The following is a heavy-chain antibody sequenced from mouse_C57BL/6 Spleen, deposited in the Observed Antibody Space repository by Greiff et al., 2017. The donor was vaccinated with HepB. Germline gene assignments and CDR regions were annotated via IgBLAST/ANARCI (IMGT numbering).Heavy chain of an antibody. J-gene: IGHJ3*01. CDR1: GFSFNTYA. D-gene: IGHD2-4*01. CDR2: IRSKSNNYAT. CDR3: VRPSYYDYDASWFAY. Sequence: EVKLMESGGGLVQPKGSLKLSCAASGFSFNTYAMNWVRQAPGKGLEWVARIRSKSNNYATYYADSVKDRFTISRDDSESMLYLQMNNLKTEDTAMYYCVRPSYYDYDASWFAYWGQGTLVTVSA. V-gene: IGHV10-1*01.